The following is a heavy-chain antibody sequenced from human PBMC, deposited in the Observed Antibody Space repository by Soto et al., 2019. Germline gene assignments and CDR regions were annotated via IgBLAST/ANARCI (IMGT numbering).Heavy chain of an antibody. Sequence: GGSLRLSCAASGFTFSDYYMSWIRQAPGKGLEWVSYISSSGSTIYYADSVKGRFTISRDNAKNSLYLQMNSLRAEDTAVYSCARVPHFWSGYYYFDYWGQGTLVTVSS. V-gene: IGHV3-11*01. J-gene: IGHJ4*02. D-gene: IGHD3-3*02. CDR3: ARVPHFWSGYYYFDY. CDR1: GFTFSDYY. CDR2: ISSSGSTI.